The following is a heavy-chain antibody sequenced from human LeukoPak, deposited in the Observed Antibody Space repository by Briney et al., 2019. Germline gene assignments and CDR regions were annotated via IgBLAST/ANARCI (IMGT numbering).Heavy chain of an antibody. Sequence: PSETLSLTCTVSGGSISSYYWSWIRQPPGKGLEWIGYIYYSGSTNYNPSLKSRVTISVDTSKNQFSLKLSSVTAADTAVYYCARGRLRLLWFGESTPNLGRSPRLDYWGQGTLVTVSS. V-gene: IGHV4-59*12. CDR2: IYYSGST. CDR3: ARGRLRLLWFGESTPNLGRSPRLDY. CDR1: GGSISSYY. J-gene: IGHJ4*02. D-gene: IGHD3-10*01.